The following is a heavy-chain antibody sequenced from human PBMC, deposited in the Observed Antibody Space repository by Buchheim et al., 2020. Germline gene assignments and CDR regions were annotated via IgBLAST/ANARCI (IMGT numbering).Heavy chain of an antibody. D-gene: IGHD3-10*01. J-gene: IGHJ4*02. CDR2: MSYDGSDR. Sequence: QLQLVESGGGVVQPGGSLRLSCAASAFSFRNYAMHWVRQAPGKGLEWVAVMSYDGSDRFYADSVKGRFTISRDNSKNTLYLQMNSLRVEDTAVYFCAKDHYGSGSSTPFDHWGQGTL. CDR3: AKDHYGSGSSTPFDH. V-gene: IGHV3-30*18. CDR1: AFSFRNYA.